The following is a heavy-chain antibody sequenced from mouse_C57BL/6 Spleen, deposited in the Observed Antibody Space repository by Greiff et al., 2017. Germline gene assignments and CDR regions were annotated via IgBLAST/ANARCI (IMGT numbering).Heavy chain of an antibody. Sequence: QVQLQQSGPELVKPGASVKISCKASGYAFSSSWMNWVKQRPGKGLEWIGRIYPGDGDTNYNGKFKGKATLTADKSSSTAYMQLSSLTSEDSAVYFCAREDIIRDAMDYWGQGTSVTVSS. CDR1: GYAFSSSW. CDR2: IYPGDGDT. J-gene: IGHJ4*01. D-gene: IGHD1-1*01. CDR3: AREDIIRDAMDY. V-gene: IGHV1-82*01.